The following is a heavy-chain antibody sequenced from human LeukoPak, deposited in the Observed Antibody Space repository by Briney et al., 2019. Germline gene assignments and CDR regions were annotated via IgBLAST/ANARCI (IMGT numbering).Heavy chain of an antibody. CDR2: IYYSGST. Sequence: SQTLSLTCTVSGGSISSGDYYWSWIRQPPGKGLEWIGSIYYSGSTYYNPSLKSRVTISVDTSKNQFSLKLSSVTAADTAVYYCARVGIAAAEGAFDIWGQGTMVTVSS. V-gene: IGHV4-39*01. J-gene: IGHJ3*02. CDR3: ARVGIAAAEGAFDI. D-gene: IGHD6-13*01. CDR1: GGSISSGDYY.